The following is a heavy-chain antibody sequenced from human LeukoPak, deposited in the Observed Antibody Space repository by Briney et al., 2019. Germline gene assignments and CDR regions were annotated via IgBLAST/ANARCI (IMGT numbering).Heavy chain of an antibody. D-gene: IGHD3-10*01. Sequence: ASVKVSCKASGGTFSSYAISWVRQAPGQGLEWMGGIIPIFGTANYAQKFQGRVTITADESTSTAYMELSSLRSEDTAVYYCAREHYYGSGILDPWGQGTLVTVSS. J-gene: IGHJ5*02. CDR2: IIPIFGTA. CDR3: AREHYYGSGILDP. V-gene: IGHV1-69*13. CDR1: GGTFSSYA.